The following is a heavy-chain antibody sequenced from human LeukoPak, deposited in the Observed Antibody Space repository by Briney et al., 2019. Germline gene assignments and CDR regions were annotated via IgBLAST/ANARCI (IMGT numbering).Heavy chain of an antibody. V-gene: IGHV3-74*01. CDR2: INSEGTST. J-gene: IGHJ4*02. CDR3: VRSYRDLTGYYNHFDY. CDR1: GFTFSYYW. D-gene: IGHD3-9*01. Sequence: GGSLRLSCAASGFTFSYYWLHWVRQAPGKGLVWVSRINSEGTSTSFADSVKGRFTVSRDNAKNTLYLQMNSLRPEDTAVYYCVRSYRDLTGYYNHFDYWGQGNLVTVSS.